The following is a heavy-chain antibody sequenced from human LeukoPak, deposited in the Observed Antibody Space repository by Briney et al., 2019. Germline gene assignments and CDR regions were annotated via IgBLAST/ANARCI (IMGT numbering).Heavy chain of an antibody. J-gene: IGHJ4*02. CDR1: GGTFSIYA. Sequence: SVKVSCKASGGTFSIYAISWVRQAPGQGLEWMGGIIPIFGTANYAQKFQGRVTITPDESTSTAYMELSSLRSEDTAVYYCARDPEYYCSGGSCYSYWGQGTLVTVSS. D-gene: IGHD2-15*01. V-gene: IGHV1-69*13. CDR2: IIPIFGTA. CDR3: ARDPEYYCSGGSCYSY.